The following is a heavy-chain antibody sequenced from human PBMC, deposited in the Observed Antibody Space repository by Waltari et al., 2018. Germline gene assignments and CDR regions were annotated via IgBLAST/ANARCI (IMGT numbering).Heavy chain of an antibody. V-gene: IGHV3-15*01. D-gene: IGHD3-22*01. CDR2: IKSKTDGGTR. Sequence: RQAPGKGLEWVGRIKSKTDGGTRDYAAPVKGRFTISRDDSKNMVYLQMNSLKTEDTAVYYCTTEYYYDLAYWGQGTLVTVSS. J-gene: IGHJ4*02. CDR3: TTEYYYDLAY.